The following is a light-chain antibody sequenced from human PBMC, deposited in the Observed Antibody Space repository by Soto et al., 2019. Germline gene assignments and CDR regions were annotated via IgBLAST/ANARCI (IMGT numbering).Light chain of an antibody. V-gene: IGKV3-15*01. J-gene: IGKJ4*01. CDR2: AAS. CDR1: QYISND. CDR3: QQYCSTPLT. Sequence: EIVMTQSPATLSVSPGERATLSCRASQYISNDLAWYQQKPGQAPRPLIYAASTRATGIPARFSGSGSGTEFTLTISNLQSEDFAVYYCQQYCSTPLTFGGGTKVEIK.